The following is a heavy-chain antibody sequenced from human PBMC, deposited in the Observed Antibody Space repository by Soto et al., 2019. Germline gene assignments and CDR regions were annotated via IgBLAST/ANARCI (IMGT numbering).Heavy chain of an antibody. CDR3: ASAVSGY. CDR2: INHSGST. D-gene: IGHD1-26*01. Sequence: SETLSLTCAVYGGSFSGYYWSWIRQPPGKGLEWIGEINHSGSTNYNPSLKGRVTISVDTSKNQFSLKLSSVTAADTAVYYCASAVSGYWGQGTLVTVSS. V-gene: IGHV4-34*01. CDR1: GGSFSGYY. J-gene: IGHJ4*02.